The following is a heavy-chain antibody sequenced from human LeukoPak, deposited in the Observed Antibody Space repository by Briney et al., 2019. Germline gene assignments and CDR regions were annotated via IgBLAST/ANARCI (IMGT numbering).Heavy chain of an antibody. CDR3: ARAPNPDFFDD. CDR2: IYYSGST. J-gene: IGHJ4*02. V-gene: IGHV4-59*01. Sequence: SETLSLTCTVSSGSIRTSYCSWIRQPPGKGLERIGYIYYSGSTNYNPSLKSRVTISVDTSRNQFSLKLSSVTAADTAVYYCARAPNPDFFDDWGQGTLVTVSS. D-gene: IGHD2-8*01. CDR1: SGSIRTSY.